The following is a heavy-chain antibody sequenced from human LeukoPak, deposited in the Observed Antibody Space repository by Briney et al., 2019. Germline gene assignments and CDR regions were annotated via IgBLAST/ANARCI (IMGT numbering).Heavy chain of an antibody. Sequence: GGSLRLSCAASGFTFSSYWMSWVRQAPGKGLEWVANIKQDGSEKYYVDSVKGRFTISRDNAKNSLYLQMNGPRAEDTAVYYCARDSSTTVTNPHFDYWGQGTLVTVSS. CDR2: IKQDGSEK. D-gene: IGHD4-11*01. CDR3: ARDSSTTVTNPHFDY. CDR1: GFTFSSYW. V-gene: IGHV3-7*01. J-gene: IGHJ4*02.